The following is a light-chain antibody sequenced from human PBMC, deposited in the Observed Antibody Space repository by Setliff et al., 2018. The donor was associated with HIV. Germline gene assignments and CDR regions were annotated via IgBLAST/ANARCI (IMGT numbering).Light chain of an antibody. V-gene: IGLV2-14*01. CDR1: SSDVGGYKY. Sequence: QSALTQPASVTGSPGQSITISCTGTSSDVGGYKYVYWYQQHPGKAPKLMIYEVSNRPSGISNRFSGSRSGNTASLTISGLQAEDEADYYCSSYRSGNTLVFGTGTKVTV. CDR2: EVS. J-gene: IGLJ1*01. CDR3: SSYRSGNTLV.